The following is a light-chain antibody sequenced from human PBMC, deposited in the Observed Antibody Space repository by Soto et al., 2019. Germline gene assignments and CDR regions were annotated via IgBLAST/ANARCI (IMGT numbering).Light chain of an antibody. Sequence: QSVLTQPPSASGTPGQRVTISCSGSSSNIGSNYVYWYQQLPGTAPKLLIYSNNQRPSGVPDRFYGSKSGTSASLAISGLRSEDEADYYCAAWDDSLSGYVFGPGTKVTV. V-gene: IGLV1-47*02. J-gene: IGLJ1*01. CDR2: SNN. CDR3: AAWDDSLSGYV. CDR1: SSNIGSNY.